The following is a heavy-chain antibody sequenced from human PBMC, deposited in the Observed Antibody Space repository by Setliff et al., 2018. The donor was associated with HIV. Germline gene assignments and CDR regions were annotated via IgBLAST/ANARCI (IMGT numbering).Heavy chain of an antibody. CDR2: INTKTGNP. CDR1: GYTFTSYG. Sequence: ASVKVSCKASGYTFTSYGINWVRQAPGQGLEWMGWINTKTGNPTYAQGLTGRFVFSLDTSVSTAHLRISSLKAEDTAVYYCARAHLWFGESFPFDPWGQGTLVTVSS. V-gene: IGHV7-4-1*02. J-gene: IGHJ5*02. D-gene: IGHD3-10*01. CDR3: ARAHLWFGESFPFDP.